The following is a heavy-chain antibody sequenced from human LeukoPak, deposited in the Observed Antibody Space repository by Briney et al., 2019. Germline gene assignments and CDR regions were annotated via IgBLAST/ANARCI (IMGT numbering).Heavy chain of an antibody. CDR1: GFTVSNNY. J-gene: IGHJ6*02. V-gene: IGHV3-66*01. D-gene: IGHD5-12*01. CDR3: ARDQEYSGPSGMDV. CDR2: MYSGGRT. Sequence: GGSLRLSCAASGFTVSNNYMSWVRQAPGKGLELVSVMYSGGRTYYADSVKGRFTISRDNSKNTLYLQMNSLTAEDTAVYYCARDQEYSGPSGMDVWGQGTTVTVSS.